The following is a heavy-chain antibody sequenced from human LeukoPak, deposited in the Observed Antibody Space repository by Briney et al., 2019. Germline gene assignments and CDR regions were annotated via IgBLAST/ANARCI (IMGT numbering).Heavy chain of an antibody. CDR2: INPNSGGT. Sequence: GASVKVSCKASGYTFTGYYMHWVRQAPGQGLEWMGWINPNSGGTNYAQKFQGRVTMTRDTSISTAYMELSRLRSDDTAVYYCARIRRVSGSYFDYWGQGTLVTVSS. CDR1: GYTFTGYY. V-gene: IGHV1-2*02. CDR3: ARIRRVSGSYFDY. J-gene: IGHJ4*02. D-gene: IGHD1-26*01.